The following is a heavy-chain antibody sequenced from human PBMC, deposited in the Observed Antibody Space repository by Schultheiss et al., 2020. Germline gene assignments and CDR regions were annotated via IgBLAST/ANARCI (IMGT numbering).Heavy chain of an antibody. Sequence: GGSLRLSCAASGFTFSDYYMSWIRQAPGKGLEWVANINQDGSEKYYVDSVKGRFTISRDNAKRSLYLQMNSLRAEDTAVYYCAAGTGRSDFDYWGQGILVTVSS. CDR2: INQDGSEK. J-gene: IGHJ4*02. CDR1: GFTFSDYY. CDR3: AAGTGRSDFDY. V-gene: IGHV3-7*03. D-gene: IGHD3-10*01.